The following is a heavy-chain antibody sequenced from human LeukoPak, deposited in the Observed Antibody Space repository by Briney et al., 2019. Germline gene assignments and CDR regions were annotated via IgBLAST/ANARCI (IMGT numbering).Heavy chain of an antibody. CDR1: GFTFSSYG. Sequence: GGSLRLSCAASGFTFSSYGMHWVRQAPGKGLEWVAVIWYDGSNKYYADSVKGRFTISRDNSKNTLYLQMNSLRAEDTAVYYCARGETFTFGGVIVESAFDIWGQGTMVTVSS. J-gene: IGHJ3*02. D-gene: IGHD3-16*02. CDR3: ARGETFTFGGVIVESAFDI. CDR2: IWYDGSNK. V-gene: IGHV3-33*01.